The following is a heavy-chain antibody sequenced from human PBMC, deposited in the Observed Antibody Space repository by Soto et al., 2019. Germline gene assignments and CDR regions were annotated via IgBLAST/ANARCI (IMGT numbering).Heavy chain of an antibody. CDR1: GYTFTEFY. J-gene: IGHJ6*02. D-gene: IGHD4-17*01. CDR2: INPSGDGT. Sequence: QVQLVKSGAEVKKPGASVEVSCTAFGYTFTEFYMHWGRQAPGQGLEWMGVINPSGDGTSYAQKFPGRVTMTRDTSTSTVYMELSSLRSEDTSVYYCARVALGYDYADVWGQGTTVTVSS. V-gene: IGHV1-46*01. CDR3: ARVALGYDYADV.